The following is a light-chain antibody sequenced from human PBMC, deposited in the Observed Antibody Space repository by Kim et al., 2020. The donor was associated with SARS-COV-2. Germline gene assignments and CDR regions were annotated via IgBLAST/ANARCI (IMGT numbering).Light chain of an antibody. J-gene: IGLJ2*01. CDR2: RDG. CDR3: QVWESLPVV. Sequence: SYELTQPLSVSVALGQTARITCGGNNIGSKNVHWYQQKPGQAPVLVIYRDGDRPSGIPERFSGFNSGNTATLTISRAQAGDEADYYCQVWESLPVVFGGG. V-gene: IGLV3-9*01. CDR1: NIGSKN.